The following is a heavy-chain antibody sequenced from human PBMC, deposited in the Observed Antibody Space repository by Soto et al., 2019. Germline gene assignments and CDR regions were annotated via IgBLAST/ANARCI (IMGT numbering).Heavy chain of an antibody. V-gene: IGHV1-3*01. CDR2: INAGNGNT. J-gene: IGHJ6*03. Sequence: ASVKVSCKASGYTFTSYGISWVRQAPGQGLEWMGWINAGNGNTKYSQKFQGRVTITRDTSASTAYMELSSLRSEDTAVYYCARDIIFGVDGYYYYYMDVWGKGTTVTVSS. CDR1: GYTFTSYG. CDR3: ARDIIFGVDGYYYYYMDV. D-gene: IGHD3-3*01.